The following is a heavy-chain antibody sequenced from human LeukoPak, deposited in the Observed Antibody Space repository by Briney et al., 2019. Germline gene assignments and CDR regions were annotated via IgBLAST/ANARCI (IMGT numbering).Heavy chain of an antibody. CDR1: GYTFTSYY. CDR2: INPSGGST. V-gene: IGHV1-46*01. D-gene: IGHD4-11*01. J-gene: IGHJ6*04. CDR3: ARARWSTVDV. Sequence: ASVKVSCKASGYTFTSYYMHWVRQAPGQGLEWMGIINPSGGSTSYAQKFQGRVTMTRDMSTSTVYMELSSLRSDDTAVYYCARARWSTVDVWGKGTTVTVSS.